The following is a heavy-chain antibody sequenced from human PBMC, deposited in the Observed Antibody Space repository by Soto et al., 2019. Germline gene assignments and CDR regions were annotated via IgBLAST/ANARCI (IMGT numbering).Heavy chain of an antibody. J-gene: IGHJ4*02. V-gene: IGHV4-34*01. D-gene: IGHD2-15*01. CDR1: GGSFSGYY. Sequence: SETLSLTCAVYGGSFSGYYWSWIRQPPGKGLEWIGEINHSGSTNYNPSLKSRVTISVDTSKNQFSLKMSSVNAADTAVYYYAGGRIALDYWCQATMVTVS. CDR2: INHSGST. CDR3: AGGRIALDY.